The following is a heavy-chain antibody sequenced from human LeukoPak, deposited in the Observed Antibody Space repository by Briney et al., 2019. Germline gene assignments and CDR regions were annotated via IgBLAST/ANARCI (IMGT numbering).Heavy chain of an antibody. V-gene: IGHV3-30*02. Sequence: GGSLRLSCAASGFTFSSYGMYWVRQAPGKGLEWVAFIRYDGSNKYYADSVKGRFTISRDNSKNTLYLQMKSLRAEDTAVYYCAREAGYCTNGVCSNWFDPWGQGTLVTVSS. D-gene: IGHD2-8*01. CDR3: AREAGYCTNGVCSNWFDP. J-gene: IGHJ5*02. CDR2: IRYDGSNK. CDR1: GFTFSSYG.